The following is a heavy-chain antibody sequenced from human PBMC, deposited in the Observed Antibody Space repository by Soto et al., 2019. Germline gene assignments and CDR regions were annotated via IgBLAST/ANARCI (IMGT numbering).Heavy chain of an antibody. CDR2: ISGSGGST. CDR3: ARDPSYGRRYYYGMDV. Sequence: GGSLRLSCGASGFTFSSYASSWLRQAPGKGLEWVSAISGSGGSTYYADSVKGRFTISRDNSKNTLYLQMNSLRAEDTAVYYCARDPSYGRRYYYGMDVWGQGTTLTVSS. D-gene: IGHD5-18*01. V-gene: IGHV3-23*01. CDR1: GFTFSSYA. J-gene: IGHJ6*02.